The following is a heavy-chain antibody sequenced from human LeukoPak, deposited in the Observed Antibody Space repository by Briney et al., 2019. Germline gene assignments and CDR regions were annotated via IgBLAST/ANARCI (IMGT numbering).Heavy chain of an antibody. J-gene: IGHJ3*02. V-gene: IGHV3-43*02. Sequence: GGSLRLSCAASGFSFDDYAMHWVRQVLGKGLEWVSLISSAGDSTYYADSVKGRFTISRDNTKGSLYLQLNSLRTDDTALYYCVYGSPFGVLISNGAFDTWGQGTMVTV. D-gene: IGHD3-3*01. CDR3: VYGSPFGVLISNGAFDT. CDR1: GFSFDDYA. CDR2: ISSAGDST.